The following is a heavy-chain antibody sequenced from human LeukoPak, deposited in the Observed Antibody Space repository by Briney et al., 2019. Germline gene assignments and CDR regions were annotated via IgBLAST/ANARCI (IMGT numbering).Heavy chain of an antibody. CDR3: ARVRRGIIDY. J-gene: IGHJ4*02. CDR2: ISSSSTI. D-gene: IGHD1-14*01. CDR1: GLTFSSYS. Sequence: GGSLRLSCAASGLTFSSYSMNWVRQAPGKGLEWVSYISSSSTIYYADSVKGRFTISRDNAKNSLYLQMNSLRDEDTAVYYCARVRRGIIDYWGQGTLVTVSS. V-gene: IGHV3-48*02.